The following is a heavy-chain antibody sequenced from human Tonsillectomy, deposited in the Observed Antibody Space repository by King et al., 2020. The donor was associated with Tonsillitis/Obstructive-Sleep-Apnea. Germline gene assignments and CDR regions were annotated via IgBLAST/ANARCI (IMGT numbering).Heavy chain of an antibody. V-gene: IGHV4-59*08. CDR2: IYDSGIT. CDR1: GGSISSYY. CDR3: VRQEFTRNRNYYMDF. J-gene: IGHJ6*03. Sequence: VQLQESGPGLVKPSETLSLNCIVSGGSISSYYWSWIRQPPGKGLEWMGYIYDSGITNYNPSLESRILISVDTSKNQFSLRLSSVTAADTAVYYCVRQEFTRNRNYYMDFWGKGTTVTVSS. D-gene: IGHD3-10*01.